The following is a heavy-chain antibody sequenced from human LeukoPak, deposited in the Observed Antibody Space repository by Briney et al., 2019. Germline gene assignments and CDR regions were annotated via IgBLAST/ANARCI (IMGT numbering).Heavy chain of an antibody. Sequence: PSQTLSLTCTVSGASISSGTYSWSWIRQPPGEGLEWIGYIYHTGSTYYNPSLKGRVTISVDRSKNQFSLNLNFMTAADTALYYCARGDGSGSGRWFDPWGQGTLITVSS. CDR2: IYHTGST. CDR3: ARGDGSGSGRWFDP. J-gene: IGHJ5*02. D-gene: IGHD3-10*01. V-gene: IGHV4-30-2*01. CDR1: GASISSGTYS.